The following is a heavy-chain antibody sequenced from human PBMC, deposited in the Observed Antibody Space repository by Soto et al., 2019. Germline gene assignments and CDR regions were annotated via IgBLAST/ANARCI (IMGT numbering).Heavy chain of an antibody. J-gene: IGHJ5*02. CDR2: IYWDDDK. CDR3: AQRIRYYGLGSERGNWFDP. CDR1: GFSLSTTGVG. V-gene: IGHV2-5*02. D-gene: IGHD3-10*01. Sequence: QITLKESGPTLVRPTQTLTLTCTFSGFSLSTTGVGVGWIRQPPGKALEWLALIYWDDDKRYSPSLKSRLTITKDTSKTQVTLTMTNMDPVDTATYYCAQRIRYYGLGSERGNWFDPWGQGTLVTVSS.